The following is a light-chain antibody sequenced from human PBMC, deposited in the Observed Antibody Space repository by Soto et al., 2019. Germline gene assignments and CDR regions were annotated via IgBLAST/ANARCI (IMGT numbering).Light chain of an antibody. CDR1: QRITTY. V-gene: IGKV1-39*01. CDR3: QQTYNTPYT. Sequence: NHMTQSPSSLSASVGDRVTITCRASQRITTYSNWYQQKPGEAPKLLISTSGTLQRGVPSRFPGSGSGTDFTLTITRLEPADFATYFCQQTYNTPYTFGQGTKLEIK. CDR2: TSG. J-gene: IGKJ2*01.